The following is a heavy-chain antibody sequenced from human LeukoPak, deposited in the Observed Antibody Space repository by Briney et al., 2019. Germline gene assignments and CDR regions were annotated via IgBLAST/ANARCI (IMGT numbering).Heavy chain of an antibody. CDR1: GGSFSGYY. J-gene: IGHJ4*02. Sequence: SETLSLTCAVYGGSFSGYYWSWIRQPPGKGLEWIGEINHSGSTNYNPSLKSRVTISVDTSKNQFSLKLSSVTAADTAVYYCASGGAITMVRGVITYLDYWGQGTLVTVSS. D-gene: IGHD3-10*01. V-gene: IGHV4-34*01. CDR3: ASGGAITMVRGVITYLDY. CDR2: INHSGST.